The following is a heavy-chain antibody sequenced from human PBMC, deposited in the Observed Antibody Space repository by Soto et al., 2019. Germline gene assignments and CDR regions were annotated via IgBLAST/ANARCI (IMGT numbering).Heavy chain of an antibody. V-gene: IGHV3-21*01. CDR2: INGRGNYK. Sequence: GGSLRLSCAASGFTLTTYTMNWVRQAPGMGLEWVSSINGRGNYKYYTDSVEGRFTISRDNAQNSLYLQMNSLRAEDTAVYYCAREDGVVGATSAFDYWGQGTLVTVYS. CDR3: AREDGVVGATSAFDY. D-gene: IGHD1-26*01. CDR1: GFTLTTYT. J-gene: IGHJ4*02.